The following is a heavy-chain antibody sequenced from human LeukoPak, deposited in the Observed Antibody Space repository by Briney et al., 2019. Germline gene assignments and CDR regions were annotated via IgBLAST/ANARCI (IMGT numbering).Heavy chain of an antibody. J-gene: IGHJ6*03. CDR3: ARDGRTIVAAEQHYYYYYYMDV. Sequence: SGGSLRLSCAASGFTFSSYSMNWVRQAPGKGLEWVSYISSSSSTIYYAASVKGRFTISRDNAKNSLYLQMNSLRAEDTAVYYCARDGRTIVAAEQHYYYYYYMDVWGKGTTVTVSS. CDR2: ISSSSSTI. D-gene: IGHD5-12*01. CDR1: GFTFSSYS. V-gene: IGHV3-48*04.